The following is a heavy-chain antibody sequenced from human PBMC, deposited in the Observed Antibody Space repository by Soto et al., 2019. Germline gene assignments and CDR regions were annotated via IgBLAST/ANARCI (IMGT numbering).Heavy chain of an antibody. CDR1: GFTFSSYA. V-gene: IGHV3-30-3*01. D-gene: IGHD5-18*01. CDR2: ISYDGSNK. Sequence: PGGSLRLSCAASGFTFSSYAMHWVRQAPGKGLEWVAVISYDGSNKYYADSVKGRFTISRDNSKNTLYLQMNSLRAEDTAVYYCARDYLLPEDGYSYAPTDYWGQGTLVTVSS. CDR3: ARDYLLPEDGYSYAPTDY. J-gene: IGHJ4*02.